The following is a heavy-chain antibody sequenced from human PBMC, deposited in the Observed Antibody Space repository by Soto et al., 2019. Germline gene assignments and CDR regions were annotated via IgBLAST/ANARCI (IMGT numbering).Heavy chain of an antibody. D-gene: IGHD6-19*01. CDR1: GGSFSGYY. J-gene: IGHJ4*02. CDR3: ARQSYQYSSGWYSSSAGFAY. CDR2: NNHSGST. V-gene: IGHV4-34*01. Sequence: PSETLSLTCAVYGGSFSGYYWSWIRQPPGKGLEWIGENNHSGSTNYNPSLKSRVTISVDTSKNQFSLKLSSVTAADTAVYYCARQSYQYSSGWYSSSAGFAYWGQGTLVTVSS.